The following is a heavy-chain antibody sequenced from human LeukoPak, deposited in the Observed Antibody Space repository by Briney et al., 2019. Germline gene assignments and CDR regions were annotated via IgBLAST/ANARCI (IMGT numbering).Heavy chain of an antibody. Sequence: ASVKVSCKGSGYSFTDYSIHWVRQAPGQGLEWMGWINGGNGNTKYSQKFQGRVTITADKSTSTAYMELSSLRSEDTAVYYCASPSSIPIEDGSTPELDYWGQGTLVTASS. CDR1: GYSFTDYS. CDR3: ASPSSIPIEDGSTPELDY. D-gene: IGHD3-10*01. J-gene: IGHJ4*02. CDR2: INGGNGNT. V-gene: IGHV1-3*01.